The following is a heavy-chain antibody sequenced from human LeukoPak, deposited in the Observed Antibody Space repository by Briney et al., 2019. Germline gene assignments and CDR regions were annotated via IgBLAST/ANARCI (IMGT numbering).Heavy chain of an antibody. CDR2: FDDRGTT. V-gene: IGHV4-59*08. CDR1: GGSITSYY. CDR3: ARRGYFDY. J-gene: IGHJ4*02. Sequence: TSETLSLTCTVSGGSITSYYWNWIRQPPGKGLEWIGNFDDRGTTNYNPSLRSRVTISLDTSKNQFSVKLSSVTAADTAVYYCARRGYFDYWGQGTLVAVSS.